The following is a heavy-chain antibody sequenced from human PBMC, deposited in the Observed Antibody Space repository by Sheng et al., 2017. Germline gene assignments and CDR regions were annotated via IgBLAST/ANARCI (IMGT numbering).Heavy chain of an antibody. D-gene: IGHD2-15*01. CDR2: IIPILGIA. CDR3: ARDSRKTMVVTDDAFDI. J-gene: IGHJ3*02. CDR1: GGTFSSYA. V-gene: IGHV1-69*04. Sequence: QVQLVQSGAEVKKPGSSVKVSCKASGGTFSSYAISWVRQAPGQGLEWMGGIIPILGIANYAQKFQGRVTITADKSTSTAYMELSSLRSEDTAVYYCARDSRKTMVVTDDAFDIWGQGTMVTVSS.